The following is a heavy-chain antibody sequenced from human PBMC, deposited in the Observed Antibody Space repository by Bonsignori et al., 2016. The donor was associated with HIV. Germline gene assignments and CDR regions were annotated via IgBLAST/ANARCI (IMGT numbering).Heavy chain of an antibody. D-gene: IGHD4-23*01. Sequence: VRQAPGKGLEWVAVISYDGSNKYYADSVKGRFTISRDNSKNTLYLQMNSLRAEDTAVYYCASAPTVVTPADYWGQGTLVTVSS. J-gene: IGHJ4*02. CDR3: ASAPTVVTPADY. V-gene: IGHV3-30-3*01. CDR2: ISYDGSNK.